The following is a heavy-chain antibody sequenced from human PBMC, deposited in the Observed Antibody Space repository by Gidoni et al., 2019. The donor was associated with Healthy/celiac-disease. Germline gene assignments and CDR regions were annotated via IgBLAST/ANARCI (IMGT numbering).Heavy chain of an antibody. CDR3: TTEVAYYDSSGYPLFDY. D-gene: IGHD3-22*01. V-gene: IGHV3-15*01. Sequence: EVQLVESGGGLVKPGGSLRLSCAASGFTFSNAWMSWVRQAPGKGLEWVGRIKSKTDGGTTDYAAPVKGRFTISRDDSKNTLYLQMNSLKTEDTAVYYCTTEVAYYDSSGYPLFDYWGQGTLVTVSS. CDR1: GFTFSNAW. J-gene: IGHJ4*02. CDR2: IKSKTDGGTT.